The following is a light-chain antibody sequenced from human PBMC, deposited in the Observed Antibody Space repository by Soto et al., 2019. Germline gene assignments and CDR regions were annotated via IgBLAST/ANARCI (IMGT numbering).Light chain of an antibody. CDR2: DAS. CDR1: QSVSIW. J-gene: IGKJ1*01. V-gene: IGKV1-5*01. CDR3: QQYNGYSTWT. Sequence: DIHMTQSPSTLSAWVLGTVTRTCLASQSVSIWLAWYQQRPGKAPKVLIWDASTLQRGVPSRFSGSGSGTEFTLTISSLQPDDFATYYCQQYNGYSTWTFGQGTKVDIK.